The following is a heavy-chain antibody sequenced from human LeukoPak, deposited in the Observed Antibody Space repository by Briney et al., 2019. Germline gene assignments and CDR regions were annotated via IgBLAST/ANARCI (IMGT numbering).Heavy chain of an antibody. CDR1: RFTFNSFG. Sequence: PGRSLKLSCAASRFTFNSFGMHKVRQAPGKGLEWVAVMSYDGSNKYFADSVKGRFTISRDNSKNTLYLQMNSLRAEDTAVYYCAKDYDSSGWAAFDIWGQGTMVTVSS. V-gene: IGHV3-30*18. J-gene: IGHJ3*02. CDR2: MSYDGSNK. CDR3: AKDYDSSGWAAFDI. D-gene: IGHD3-22*01.